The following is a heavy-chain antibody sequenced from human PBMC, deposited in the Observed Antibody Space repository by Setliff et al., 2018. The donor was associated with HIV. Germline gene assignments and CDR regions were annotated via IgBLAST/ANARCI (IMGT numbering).Heavy chain of an antibody. CDR2: FDPEDGDT. Sequence: GASGKVSCKVSGYTLTELSMHWVRQASGKGFEWMGRFDPEDGDTLYAHKFQGRVTMTEDTSTDTAYLELSGLKSDDTAVYYCATAKEVWLAEGGFDYWGQGTLVTVSS. D-gene: IGHD6-19*01. CDR1: GYTLTELS. CDR3: ATAKEVWLAEGGFDY. J-gene: IGHJ4*02. V-gene: IGHV1-24*01.